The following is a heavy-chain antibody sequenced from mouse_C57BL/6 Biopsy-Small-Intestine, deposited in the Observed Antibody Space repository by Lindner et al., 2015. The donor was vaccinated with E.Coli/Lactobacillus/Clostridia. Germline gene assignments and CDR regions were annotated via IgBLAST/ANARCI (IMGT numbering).Heavy chain of an antibody. J-gene: IGHJ2*01. D-gene: IGHD1-1*02. V-gene: IGHV1-54*01. CDR1: GYAFTNYL. CDR2: INPGSGGT. CDR3: ARLAYGDYFDY. Sequence: VQLQESGAELVRPGTSVKVSCKASGYAFTNYLIEWVKQRPGQGLEWIGVINPGSGGTNYNEKFKGKAILTADKSSSTAYMQLSSLTPEDSAVYFCARLAYGDYFDYWGQGTTLTVSS.